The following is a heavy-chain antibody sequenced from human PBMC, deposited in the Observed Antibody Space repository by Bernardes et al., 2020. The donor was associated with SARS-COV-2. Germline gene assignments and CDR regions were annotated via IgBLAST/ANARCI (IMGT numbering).Heavy chain of an antibody. CDR2: IYHSGTT. CDR1: GYSINSGYY. Sequence: SETLSLTCDVSGYSINSGYYWGWIRQSPGKGLQWIASIYHSGTTYYNPSLKSRVTISVDTSKNQFSLRVNSVTAADTAVYYCVRSDLTHGSHSWGQGTLVTVSA. CDR3: VRSDLTHGSHS. V-gene: IGHV4-38-2*01. J-gene: IGHJ4*02. D-gene: IGHD3-10*01.